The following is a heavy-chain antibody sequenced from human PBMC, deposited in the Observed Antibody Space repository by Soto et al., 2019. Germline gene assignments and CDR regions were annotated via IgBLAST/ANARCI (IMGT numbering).Heavy chain of an antibody. CDR1: GFTFSSYG. CDR3: AKPYYDSSGYYDRHFDY. Sequence: QVQLVESGGGVVQPGRSLRLSCAASGFTFSSYGMHWVRQAPGKGLEWVAVISYDGSNKYYADSVKGRFTISRDNSKNTLYLQMNSLRAEDTAVYYCAKPYYDSSGYYDRHFDYWGQGTLVTVSS. CDR2: ISYDGSNK. V-gene: IGHV3-30*18. D-gene: IGHD3-22*01. J-gene: IGHJ4*02.